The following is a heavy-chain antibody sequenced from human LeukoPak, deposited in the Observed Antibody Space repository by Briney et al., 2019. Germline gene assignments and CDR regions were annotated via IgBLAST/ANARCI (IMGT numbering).Heavy chain of an antibody. CDR3: ARWGDAIFGAVTAFDY. Sequence: GASVKVSCKASGYTFTSYGISWVRQAPGQGLEWMGWISAYNGNTNYAQKLQGRVTMTTDTSTSTAYMELRSLRSDDTAVYYCARWGDAIFGAVTAFDYWGQGTLVTVSS. J-gene: IGHJ4*02. CDR1: GYTFTSYG. CDR2: ISAYNGNT. V-gene: IGHV1-18*01. D-gene: IGHD3-3*01.